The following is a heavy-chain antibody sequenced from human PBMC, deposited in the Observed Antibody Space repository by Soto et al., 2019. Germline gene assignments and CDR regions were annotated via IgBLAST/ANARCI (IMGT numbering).Heavy chain of an antibody. V-gene: IGHV1-3*05. CDR3: ARDPGYSNANT. CDR2: INAGNGNT. D-gene: IGHD5-18*01. Sequence: QVQLVQSGAEEKKPGASVKVSCKASGYTFTSYAMNWVRHAPGQRLEWMGWINAGNGNTKYSQKFQGRVTITRDTSASTAYMELSSLRSEDTAVYYCARDPGYSNANTWGQGTLVTVSS. J-gene: IGHJ5*02. CDR1: GYTFTSYA.